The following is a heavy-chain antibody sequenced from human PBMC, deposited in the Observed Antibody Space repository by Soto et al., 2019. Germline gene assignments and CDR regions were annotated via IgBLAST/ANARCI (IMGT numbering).Heavy chain of an antibody. V-gene: IGHV1-69*08. D-gene: IGHD6-13*01. CDR1: GGTFSSYT. CDR2: IIPILGIA. CDR3: ARDTEYSSSWSWGYFYY. Sequence: QVQLVQSGAEVKKPGSSVKVSCKASGGTFSSYTISWVRQAPGQGLEWMGRIIPILGIANYAQKFQGRVTITADKSTSTAYMELSSLRSEDTAVYYCARDTEYSSSWSWGYFYYWGQGTLVTVSS. J-gene: IGHJ4*02.